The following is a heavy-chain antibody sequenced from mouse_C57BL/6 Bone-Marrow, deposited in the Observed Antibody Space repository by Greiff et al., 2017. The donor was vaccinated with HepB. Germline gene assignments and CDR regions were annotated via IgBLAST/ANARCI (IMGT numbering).Heavy chain of an antibody. V-gene: IGHV1-55*01. CDR1: GYTFTSYW. CDR2: IYPGSGST. J-gene: IGHJ3*01. Sequence: QVQLQQPGAELVKPGASVKMSCKASGYTFTSYWITWVKQRPGQGLEWIGDIYPGSGSTNYNEKFKSKATLTVATSSSTAYMQLSSLTSEDSAVYYCARSDGPDAYWGQGTLVTVSA. CDR3: ARSDGPDAY. D-gene: IGHD2-3*01.